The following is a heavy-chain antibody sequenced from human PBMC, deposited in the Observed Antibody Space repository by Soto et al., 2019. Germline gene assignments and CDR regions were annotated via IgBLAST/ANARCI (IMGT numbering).Heavy chain of an antibody. V-gene: IGHV3-23*01. J-gene: IGHJ5*02. D-gene: IGHD3-16*02. CDR3: APVDAYSYRTDH. CDR1: GFTFSNSA. CDR2: IGRTNNT. Sequence: EVHLLEYGGGLVQPGGSLRLYCAASGFTFSNSAMTWVRQALGKGPEWVSSIGRTNNTHYADSVKGRFAISRDNSQNTLYLQMNSLSAEDTAVYCCAPVDAYSYRTDHWGQGTLVTVSS.